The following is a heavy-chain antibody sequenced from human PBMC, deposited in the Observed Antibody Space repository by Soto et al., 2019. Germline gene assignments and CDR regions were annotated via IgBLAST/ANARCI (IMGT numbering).Heavy chain of an antibody. CDR2: IYSGGST. Sequence: GGSLRLSCAASGFTVSSNYMSWVRQAPGKGLEWVSVIYSGGSTYYADSVKGRFTISRDNSKNTLYLQMNSLRAEDTAVYYCARGSRYDSNTPHYWWGQGTLVTVSS. CDR3: ARGSRYDSNTPHYW. CDR1: GFTVSSNY. D-gene: IGHD3-22*01. J-gene: IGHJ4*02. V-gene: IGHV3-53*01.